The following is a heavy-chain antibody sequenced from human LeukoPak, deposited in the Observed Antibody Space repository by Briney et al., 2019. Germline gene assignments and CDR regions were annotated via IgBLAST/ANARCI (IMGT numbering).Heavy chain of an antibody. Sequence: GESLKISCKGSGSSFTSYWIGWVRQLPGKGLEWMGIIHPGDSDTRYSPSFQGQVTISADKSISTAYLQCSSLKASDTAMYYCATSRRGAGAFDIWGQGTMVTVSS. CDR1: GSSFTSYW. D-gene: IGHD3-10*01. V-gene: IGHV5-51*01. CDR3: ATSRRGAGAFDI. J-gene: IGHJ3*02. CDR2: IHPGDSDT.